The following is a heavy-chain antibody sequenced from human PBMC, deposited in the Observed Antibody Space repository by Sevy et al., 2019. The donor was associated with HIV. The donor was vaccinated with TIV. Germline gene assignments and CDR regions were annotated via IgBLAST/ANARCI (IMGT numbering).Heavy chain of an antibody. Sequence: ASVKVSCKASGYTFTNYHITWVRQAPGQGLEWMGWITPNNGNTNYARRLQGRVTMTTDTSTATAYMELRSLRSDDTAVYYCARAPIGSQGPGQYFHHWGQGTLVTVSS. D-gene: IGHD1-26*01. J-gene: IGHJ1*01. CDR1: GYTFTNYH. V-gene: IGHV1-18*01. CDR2: ITPNNGNT. CDR3: ARAPIGSQGPGQYFHH.